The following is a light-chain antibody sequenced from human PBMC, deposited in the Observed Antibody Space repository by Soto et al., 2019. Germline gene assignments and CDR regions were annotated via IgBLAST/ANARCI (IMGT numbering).Light chain of an antibody. CDR1: SSNIGSNT. Sequence: QSVLTQPPSASGTPGQRVTISWSGSSSNIGSNTVNWYQQITGTAPKLLISNDNQLPSGVPDRFSGSKSGTSGALAISGLQSEDEGDYYCAAWDDSLNGHVVFGGGTKLTVL. V-gene: IGLV1-44*01. CDR3: AAWDDSLNGHVV. J-gene: IGLJ2*01. CDR2: NDN.